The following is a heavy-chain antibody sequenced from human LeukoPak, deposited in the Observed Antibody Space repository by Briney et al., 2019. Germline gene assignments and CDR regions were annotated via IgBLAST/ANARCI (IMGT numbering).Heavy chain of an antibody. Sequence: GGSLRLSCAASGFTFSSYAMSWVRQAPGKGLEWVSAISGSGGSTYYADSVKGRFTISRDNAKNSLYLQMNSLRAEDTAFYYCAKSSGDSYFDYWGQGTLVTVSS. CDR3: AKSSGDSYFDY. CDR2: ISGSGGST. V-gene: IGHV3-23*01. J-gene: IGHJ4*02. D-gene: IGHD3-10*01. CDR1: GFTFSSYA.